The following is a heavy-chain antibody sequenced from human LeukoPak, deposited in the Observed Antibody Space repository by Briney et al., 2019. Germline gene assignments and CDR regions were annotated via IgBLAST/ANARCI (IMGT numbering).Heavy chain of an antibody. CDR1: GYKFSYEC. J-gene: IGHJ4*02. V-gene: IGHV3-21*01. CDR2: LSSSSNYI. CDR3: ARTYYDILTGYNPYFDY. D-gene: IGHD3-9*01. Sequence: SGYKFSYECMDSVRRPPGKGLEWVSPLSSSSNYIYYADSVKGRFTITRDNAKNFLYLQMNSLRAEDTAVYYCARTYYDILTGYNPYFDYWGQGILVTVSS.